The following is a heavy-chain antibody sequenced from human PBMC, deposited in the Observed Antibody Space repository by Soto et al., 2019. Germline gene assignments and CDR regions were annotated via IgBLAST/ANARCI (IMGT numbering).Heavy chain of an antibody. V-gene: IGHV1-18*01. Sequence: GASVKVSCKASGYTFTSYGISWVRQAPGQGLEWMGWISAYNGNTNYAQKLQGRVTMTTDTSTSTAYMELRSLRSEDTAVYYCASFSGSYSGPYYYGMDVWGQGTTVTVSS. J-gene: IGHJ6*02. CDR3: ASFSGSYSGPYYYGMDV. CDR2: ISAYNGNT. CDR1: GYTFTSYG. D-gene: IGHD1-26*01.